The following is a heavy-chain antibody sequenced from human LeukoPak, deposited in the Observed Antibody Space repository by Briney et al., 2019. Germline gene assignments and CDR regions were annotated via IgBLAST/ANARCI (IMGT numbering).Heavy chain of an antibody. CDR1: GFTFSSYG. CDR2: IS. D-gene: IGHD3-16*01. Sequence: GRSLRLSCAASGFTFSSYGMHWVRQAPGKGLEWVAVISYYADSVKGRFTISRDNSKNTLYLQMNSQRAEDTAVYYCALRGGEFDYWGQGTLVTVSS. J-gene: IGHJ4*02. V-gene: IGHV3-30*03. CDR3: ALRGGEFDY.